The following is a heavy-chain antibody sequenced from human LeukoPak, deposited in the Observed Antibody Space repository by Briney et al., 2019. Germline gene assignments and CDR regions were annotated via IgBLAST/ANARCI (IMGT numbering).Heavy chain of an antibody. CDR3: AAAPIEMQQRGFDY. V-gene: IGHV1-58*02. CDR1: GSTFTNSA. CDR2: IVVASGNT. J-gene: IGHJ4*02. Sequence: GTSVNVSCKSSGSTFTNSAMQLVRQARGQRLEWIGWIVVASGNTKYAQKFQERVTITRDMSTTTAYIELSSLSPEDTAVYYCAAAPIEMQQRGFDYWGRGTQVTVS. D-gene: IGHD5-24*01.